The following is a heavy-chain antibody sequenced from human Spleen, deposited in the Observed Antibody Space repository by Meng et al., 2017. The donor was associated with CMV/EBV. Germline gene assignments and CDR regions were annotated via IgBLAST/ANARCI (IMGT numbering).Heavy chain of an antibody. V-gene: IGHV3-74*01. CDR2: INSDVSST. J-gene: IGHJ6*02. CDR3: VQSGGMDV. D-gene: IGHD7-27*01. CDR1: GFAFSSYW. Sequence: GGSLRLSCAASGFAFSSYWMHWVRQAPGKGLVWISRINSDVSSTSYADPVKGRFTSSRDNAKNTLSLQMNSLRAEDTAVYYCVQSGGMDVWGQGTTVTVSS.